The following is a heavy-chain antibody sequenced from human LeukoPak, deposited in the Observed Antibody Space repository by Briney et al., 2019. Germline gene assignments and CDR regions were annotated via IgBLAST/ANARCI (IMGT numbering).Heavy chain of an antibody. CDR1: GYTFTSYA. CDR3: ARRSNRLTGYSPYFDY. J-gene: IGHJ4*02. D-gene: IGHD3-9*01. V-gene: IGHV1-3*01. CDR2: INAGNGNT. Sequence: ASVKVSCKASGYTFTSYAMHWVRQAPGQRLEWMGWINAGNGNTNYAQKLQGRVTMTTDTSTSIAYMELRSLRSDDTAVYYCARRSNRLTGYSPYFDYWGQGTLVTVSS.